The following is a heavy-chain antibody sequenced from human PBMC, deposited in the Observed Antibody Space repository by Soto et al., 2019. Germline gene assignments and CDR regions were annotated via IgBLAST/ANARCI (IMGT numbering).Heavy chain of an antibody. D-gene: IGHD2-21*02. CDR1: GGPLSSFY. V-gene: IGHV4-59*01. CDR3: AVTRGGAHPHDI. J-gene: IGHJ3*02. CDR2: IYYTGST. Sequence: LSLTCNSSGGPLSSFYYSWIRRAPGKGLEWIGYIYYTGSTNYNPSLKSRVTMSVDTSKNQFSLKLTSVTAADTAVYFCAVTRGGAHPHDIWGQGTMVTVSS.